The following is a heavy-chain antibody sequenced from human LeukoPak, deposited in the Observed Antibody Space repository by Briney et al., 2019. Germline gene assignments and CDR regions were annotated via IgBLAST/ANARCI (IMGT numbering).Heavy chain of an antibody. CDR1: GGSISSGGYY. Sequence: KPSETLSLTCTVSGGSISSGGYYWSWIRQHPGKGLEWIGYIYYSGSTYYNPSLKSRVTISVDTSKNQFSLKLSSVTAADTAVYYCARSLFYGSSWDNPYYYYYYMDVWGKGTTVTVSS. CDR2: IYYSGST. J-gene: IGHJ6*03. CDR3: ARSLFYGSSWDNPYYYYYYMDV. D-gene: IGHD6-13*01. V-gene: IGHV4-31*03.